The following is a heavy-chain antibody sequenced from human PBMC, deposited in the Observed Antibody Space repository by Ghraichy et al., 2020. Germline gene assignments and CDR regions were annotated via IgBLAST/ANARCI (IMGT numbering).Heavy chain of an antibody. J-gene: IGHJ6*02. CDR2: IYYSGST. CDR1: GGSISSSSYY. CDR3: ASDDFWSGYPYYYYYGMDV. Sequence: SETLSLTCTVSGGSISSSSYYWGWIRQPPGKGLEWIGSIYYSGSTYYNPSLKSRVTISVDTSKNQFSLKLSSVTAADTAVYYCASDDFWSGYPYYYYYGMDVWGQGTTVTVSS. D-gene: IGHD3-3*01. V-gene: IGHV4-39*01.